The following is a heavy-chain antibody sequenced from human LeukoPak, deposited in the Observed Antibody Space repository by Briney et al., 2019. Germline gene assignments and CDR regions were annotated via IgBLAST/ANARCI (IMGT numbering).Heavy chain of an antibody. Sequence: GLSLKLSCAASGYTFSRYSMNCVRQAPGKALEWVTDISDDGCNIYYADSVKRRYTISRDNSKNTLYLQMNSLGGEDTAVYYCARESVFDSWGQGNLVTVSS. CDR1: GYTFSRYS. J-gene: IGHJ4*02. V-gene: IGHV3-30-3*01. CDR2: ISDDGCNI. CDR3: ARESVFDS.